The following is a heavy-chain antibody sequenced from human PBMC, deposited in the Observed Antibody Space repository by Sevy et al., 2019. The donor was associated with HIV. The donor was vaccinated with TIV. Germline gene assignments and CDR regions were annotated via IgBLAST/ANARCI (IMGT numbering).Heavy chain of an antibody. J-gene: IGHJ6*02. D-gene: IGHD6-13*01. CDR1: GFTFSSYG. CDR2: ISYDGSNK. Sequence: GGSLRLSCAASGFTFSSYGMHWVRQAPGKGLEWVAVISYDGSNKYYADSVKGRFTISRDNSKNTLYLQMNSRRAEDTAVYYCAKDKRRGSSSVHGYYYYYYGMDVWGQGTTVTVSS. CDR3: AKDKRRGSSSVHGYYYYYYGMDV. V-gene: IGHV3-30*18.